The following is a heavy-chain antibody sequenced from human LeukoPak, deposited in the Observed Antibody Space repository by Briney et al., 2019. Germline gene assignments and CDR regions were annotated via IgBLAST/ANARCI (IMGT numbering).Heavy chain of an antibody. Sequence: PGGSLRLSCAASGFTFSDYYMNWIRQAPGKGLEWVSSISSRSSYTDYADSVKGRFTISRDNAKNSLYLQMNSLGAEDTAVYYCAKGGSPSCYSSSGYWGQGTLVTVSS. D-gene: IGHD2-2*01. V-gene: IGHV3-11*03. CDR3: AKGGSPSCYSSSGY. CDR2: ISSRSSYT. J-gene: IGHJ4*02. CDR1: GFTFSDYY.